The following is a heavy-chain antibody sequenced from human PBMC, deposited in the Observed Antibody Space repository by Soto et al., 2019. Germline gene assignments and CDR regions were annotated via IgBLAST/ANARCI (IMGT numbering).Heavy chain of an antibody. J-gene: IGHJ4*02. CDR2: ISAYNGNT. CDR3: ARDLSGIVVVVAATPGDY. CDR1: GYTFTSYG. V-gene: IGHV1-18*04. Sequence: QVQLVQSGAEVKKPGASVKVSCKASGYTFTSYGISWVRQAPGQGLEWMGWISAYNGNTNYAQKLQGRGTMTTDTSTSTAYRELRSLRSDDTAVYYCARDLSGIVVVVAATPGDYCGQGTLFTVSS. D-gene: IGHD2-15*01.